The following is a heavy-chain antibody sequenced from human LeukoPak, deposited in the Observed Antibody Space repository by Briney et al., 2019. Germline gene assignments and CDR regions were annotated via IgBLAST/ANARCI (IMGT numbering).Heavy chain of an antibody. Sequence: GGSLRLSCAASGFTFSSHWMHWVRQAPGKGLVWVSRINTDGSTTSYADSVKGRFTISRDNAKNTVYLQMNSPRADDTAVYYCARVLIAATGGDYWGQGTLVTVFS. J-gene: IGHJ4*02. CDR3: ARVLIAATGGDY. V-gene: IGHV3-74*01. CDR2: INTDGSTT. D-gene: IGHD6-13*01. CDR1: GFTFSSHW.